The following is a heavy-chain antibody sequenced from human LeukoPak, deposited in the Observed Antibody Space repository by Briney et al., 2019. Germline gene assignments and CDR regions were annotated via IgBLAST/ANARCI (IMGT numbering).Heavy chain of an antibody. V-gene: IGHV3-48*04. CDR1: GFTFSSYG. CDR2: LSSSSDTI. Sequence: AGGSLRLSCAASGFTFSSYGMSWVRQAPGKGLEWVSYLSSSSDTIYYADSVKGRFTISRDNAKNSLYLQMNSLRAEDTAVYYCARQAADDYGPHDAFDIWGQGTMVTVSS. D-gene: IGHD4-17*01. J-gene: IGHJ3*02. CDR3: ARQAADDYGPHDAFDI.